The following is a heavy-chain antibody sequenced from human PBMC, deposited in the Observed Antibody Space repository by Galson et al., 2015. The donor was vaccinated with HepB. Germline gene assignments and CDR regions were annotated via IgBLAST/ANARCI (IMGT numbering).Heavy chain of an antibody. Sequence: SLRLSCAASGFSVNDNNMCWVRQAPGKGLEWVAAVVYDGSDKYYADSMKGQFTISRDNSKNTLYLQMDSLRGEDTAVYYCARDGSGTYYFDYWGQGTLVTVSS. CDR1: GFSVNDNN. CDR2: VVYDGSDK. J-gene: IGHJ4*02. CDR3: ARDGSGTYYFDY. D-gene: IGHD1-14*01. V-gene: IGHV3-30*03.